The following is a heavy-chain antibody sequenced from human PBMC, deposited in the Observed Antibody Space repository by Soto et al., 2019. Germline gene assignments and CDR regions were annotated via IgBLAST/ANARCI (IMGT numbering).Heavy chain of an antibody. V-gene: IGHV1-69*06. J-gene: IGHJ4*02. CDR1: GGTFSSYT. D-gene: IGHD5-12*01. Sequence: QVQLVQSGAEVKKPGSSVKVSCKASGGTFSSYTISWVRQAPGQGLEWMGGIIPIFGTTRYAQRFQGRVTFTADKSTNTAYMELNSLRSEDTAVYYCARGGDGYNQAYKYYFDYWGQGTLVTASS. CDR3: ARGGDGYNQAYKYYFDY. CDR2: IIPIFGTT.